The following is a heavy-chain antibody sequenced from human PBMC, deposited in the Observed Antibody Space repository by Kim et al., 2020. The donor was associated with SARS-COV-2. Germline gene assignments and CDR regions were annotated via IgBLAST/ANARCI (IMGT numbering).Heavy chain of an antibody. J-gene: IGHJ6*02. CDR1: GYTFTSYG. D-gene: IGHD2-2*01. V-gene: IGHV1-18*04. CDR2: ISAYNGNT. CDR3: AREDIVVVPAPYGTDYYYYYGMDV. Sequence: ASVKVSCKASGYTFTSYGISWVRQAPGQGLEWMGWISAYNGNTNYAQKLQGRVTMTTDTSTSTAYMELRSLRSDDTAVYYCAREDIVVVPAPYGTDYYYYYGMDVWGQGTTVTVSS.